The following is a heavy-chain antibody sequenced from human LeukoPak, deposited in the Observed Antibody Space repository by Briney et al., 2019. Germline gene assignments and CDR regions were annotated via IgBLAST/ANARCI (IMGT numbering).Heavy chain of an antibody. CDR1: GFTFSSYW. J-gene: IGHJ4*02. CDR3: ARDRSIDSSGYYYVVRPFDY. Sequence: PGGSLRLSCGASGFTFSSYWMHWVRQAPGKGLVWVSLINSDGSSTRYADSVKGRFTISRDNAKNSLYLQMNSLRAEDTAVYYCARDRSIDSSGYYYVVRPFDYWGQGTLVTVSS. D-gene: IGHD3-22*01. CDR2: INSDGSST. V-gene: IGHV3-74*01.